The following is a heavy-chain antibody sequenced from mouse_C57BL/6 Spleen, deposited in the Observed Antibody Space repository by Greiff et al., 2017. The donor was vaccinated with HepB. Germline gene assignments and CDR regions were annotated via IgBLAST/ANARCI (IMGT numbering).Heavy chain of an antibody. CDR3: ARDHGLLRGDY. D-gene: IGHD1-1*01. Sequence: DVKLVESGGGLVKPGGSLKLSCAASGFTFSSYAMSWVRQTPEKRLEWVATISDGGSYTYYPDNVKGRFTISRDNAKNNLYLQMSHLKSEDTAMYYCARDHGLLRGDYWGQGTTLTVSS. CDR2: ISDGGSYT. CDR1: GFTFSSYA. J-gene: IGHJ2*01. V-gene: IGHV5-4*01.